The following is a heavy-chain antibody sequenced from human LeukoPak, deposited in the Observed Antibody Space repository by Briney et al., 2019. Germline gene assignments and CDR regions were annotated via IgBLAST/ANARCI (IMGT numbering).Heavy chain of an antibody. J-gene: IGHJ4*02. CDR2: ISTTGGST. CDR3: AKDWSTVVTPKGYYFDS. V-gene: IGHV3-23*01. CDR1: GFSFNNYA. Sequence: GGSLRLSCAASGFSFNNYAMSWVRQAPGKGLEWVSAISTTGGSTYYADSVKGRFTISRDNSKNTLSLQMDSLRVEDTAVYYCAKDWSTVVTPKGYYFDSWGQGTLVTVSS. D-gene: IGHD4-23*01.